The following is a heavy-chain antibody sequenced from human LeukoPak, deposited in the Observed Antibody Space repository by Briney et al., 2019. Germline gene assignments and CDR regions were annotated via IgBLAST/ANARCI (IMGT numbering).Heavy chain of an antibody. Sequence: ASVKVSCKASGYTFTSNGISWVRQAPGQGLEWMGWISAYNGNTNYAQKLQGRVTMTTDTSTSTAYMELRSLRSDDTAVYYCARDRPTYGSGSLKVYYYGMDVWGKGTTVTVSS. CDR2: ISAYNGNT. J-gene: IGHJ6*04. D-gene: IGHD3-10*01. CDR1: GYTFTSNG. V-gene: IGHV1-18*04. CDR3: ARDRPTYGSGSLKVYYYGMDV.